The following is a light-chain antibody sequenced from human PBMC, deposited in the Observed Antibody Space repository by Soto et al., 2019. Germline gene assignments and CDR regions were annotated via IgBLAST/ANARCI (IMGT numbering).Light chain of an antibody. CDR1: QSINIY. CDR2: VAS. J-gene: IGKJ4*01. Sequence: DIQMTQSPSSLSASVGGSVTITRRASQSINIYLSWYQQKPGRDPNLLINVASTLQSGVPSRFSGSGSGTEFTLAISSLQPEDSATYYCQQSFTTPQTFGGGTKVDIK. CDR3: QQSFTTPQT. V-gene: IGKV1-39*01.